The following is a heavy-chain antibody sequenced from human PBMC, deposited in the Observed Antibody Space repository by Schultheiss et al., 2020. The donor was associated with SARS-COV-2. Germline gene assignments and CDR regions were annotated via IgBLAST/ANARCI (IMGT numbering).Heavy chain of an antibody. CDR3: ARRHDYSGDY. D-gene: IGHD4-11*01. V-gene: IGHV4-59*12. CDR2: INHSGST. CDR1: GGSISSYY. Sequence: SETLSLTCTVSGGSISSYYWSWIRQPPGKGLEWIGEINHSGSTNYNPSLKSRVTISVDTSKNQFSLKLSSVTAADTAVYYCARRHDYSGDYWGQGTMVTVSS. J-gene: IGHJ4*03.